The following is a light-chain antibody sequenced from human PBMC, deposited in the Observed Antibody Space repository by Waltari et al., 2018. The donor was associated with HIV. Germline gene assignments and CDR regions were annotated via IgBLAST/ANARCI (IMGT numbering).Light chain of an antibody. CDR1: TSNIGADYD. CDR2: GNN. Sequence: QSVLPQPPSVSGAPGQKVTISCPGRTSNIGADYDVNWYQHLPGRAPKVPIYGNNKRPSGIPDRFSGSKSGTSASLAITGLQSDDEADYYCHSYDSGLGALFGGGTKVTVL. CDR3: HSYDSGLGAL. J-gene: IGLJ3*02. V-gene: IGLV1-40*01.